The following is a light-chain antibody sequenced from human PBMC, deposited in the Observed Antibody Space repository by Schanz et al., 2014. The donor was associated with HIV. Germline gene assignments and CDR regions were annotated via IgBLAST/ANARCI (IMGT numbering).Light chain of an antibody. V-gene: IGLV1-47*02. CDR1: SSNIGSNY. CDR3: QSYDSSLSGNVV. CDR2: SNN. Sequence: QSVLTQPPSASGTPGQRVTISCSGSSSNIGSNYVQWYQQLPGTAPKLLIYSNNQRPSGVPDRFSGSKSGTSASLAISGLQAEDEADYYCQSYDSSLSGNVVFGGGTKLTVL. J-gene: IGLJ2*01.